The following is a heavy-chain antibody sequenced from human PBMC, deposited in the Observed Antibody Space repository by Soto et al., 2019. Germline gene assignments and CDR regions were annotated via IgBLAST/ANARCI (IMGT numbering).Heavy chain of an antibody. Sequence: QVQLVQSGAEVKKPGASVKVSCKASGYTFTSYYMHWVRQAPGQGLEWMGIINPSGGSTSYAQKFQGRVTMTRDTSTSTVYMELSSLRSEDTAVYYCARDGGQERSSSGWVFYYYYYMDVWGKGTTVTVSS. CDR2: INPSGGST. J-gene: IGHJ6*03. CDR1: GYTFTSYY. V-gene: IGHV1-46*03. D-gene: IGHD6-19*01. CDR3: ARDGGQERSSSGWVFYYYYYMDV.